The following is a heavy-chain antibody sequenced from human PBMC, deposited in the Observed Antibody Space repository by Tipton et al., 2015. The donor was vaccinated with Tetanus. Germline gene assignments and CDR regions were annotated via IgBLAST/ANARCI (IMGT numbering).Heavy chain of an antibody. J-gene: IGHJ4*02. Sequence: TLSLTCAVSGGSISSNYWWSWVRQSPGTGLEWIGEISHNGSTNYNPSLKSRVTISVDKTKNHFSLRLGSATAADTAMYYCAREPAATGTSLFDYWGQGALVTVSS. CDR3: AREPAATGTSLFDY. V-gene: IGHV4-4*02. D-gene: IGHD6-13*01. CDR1: GGSISSNYW. CDR2: ISHNGST.